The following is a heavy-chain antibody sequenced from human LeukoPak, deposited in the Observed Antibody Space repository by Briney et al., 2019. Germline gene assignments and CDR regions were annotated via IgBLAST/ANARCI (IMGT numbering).Heavy chain of an antibody. Sequence: GGSLRLSCAASGFTFSSYAMCWVRQAPGKGLEWVSAISGSGGSTYYADSVKGRFTISRDNSKNTLYLQMNSLRAEDTAVYYCAKDGQYSSSWHDAFDIWGQGTMVTVSS. J-gene: IGHJ3*02. CDR2: ISGSGGST. CDR1: GFTFSSYA. V-gene: IGHV3-23*01. D-gene: IGHD6-13*01. CDR3: AKDGQYSSSWHDAFDI.